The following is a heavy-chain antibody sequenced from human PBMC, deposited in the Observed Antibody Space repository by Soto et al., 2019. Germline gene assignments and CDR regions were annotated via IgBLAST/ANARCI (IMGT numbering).Heavy chain of an antibody. J-gene: IGHJ5*02. V-gene: IGHV1-2*02. Sequence: ASVKVSCKASGYTFTGYYMHWVRQAPGQGPEWMGWINPNSGGTNYAQKFQGRVTMTRDTSISTAYMELSRLRSDDTAVYYCARDPASFYYDILTGYQNWFDPWGQGTLVTVSS. CDR2: INPNSGGT. CDR1: GYTFTGYY. CDR3: ARDPASFYYDILTGYQNWFDP. D-gene: IGHD3-9*01.